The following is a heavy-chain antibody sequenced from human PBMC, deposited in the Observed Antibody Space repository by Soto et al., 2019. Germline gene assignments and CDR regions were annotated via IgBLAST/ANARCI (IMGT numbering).Heavy chain of an antibody. J-gene: IGHJ6*03. CDR1: GYSFTNYG. D-gene: IGHD6-19*01. CDR3: ARDRGVAPPVAGNTHYYYYMDV. CDR2: ISAYNGNT. V-gene: IGHV1-18*01. Sequence: QDRLLQSGVEGKKPGASVRVSCKASGYSFTNYGITWVRQAPGQGCEWMGWISAYNGNTNYAQKFQGRVTLTTDASTSTAYLELRSLRSDDTAVYYCARDRGVAPPVAGNTHYYYYMDVWGKGTTVTVSS.